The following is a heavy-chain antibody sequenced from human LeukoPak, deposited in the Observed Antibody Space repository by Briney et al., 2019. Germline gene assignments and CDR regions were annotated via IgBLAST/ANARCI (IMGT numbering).Heavy chain of an antibody. D-gene: IGHD3-9*01. J-gene: IGHJ4*02. CDR1: GFTFSTYN. Sequence: GGSLRLSCVASGFTFSTYNMNWVRQAPGKGLEWVSSITSGGGYTYYADSVKGRFTTSRDNAKNSLSLRLDSLRAEDTAVYYCARGHYDVLTSSYKWTPDYWGQGTLVTVSP. CDR3: ARGHYDVLTSSYKWTPDY. CDR2: ITSGGGYT. V-gene: IGHV3-21*06.